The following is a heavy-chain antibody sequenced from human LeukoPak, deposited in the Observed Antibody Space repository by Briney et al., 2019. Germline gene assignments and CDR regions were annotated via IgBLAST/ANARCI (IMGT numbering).Heavy chain of an antibody. Sequence: SETLSLTCTVSGGSISSYYWSWIRQPAGKGLEWIGRIHTSGSTNYNPSLKSRVTISVDTSKNQFSLKLSSVTAADTAVYYCARRDYYDRTKYYFDYWGQGTLVTVSS. V-gene: IGHV4-4*07. D-gene: IGHD3-22*01. CDR3: ARRDYYDRTKYYFDY. CDR2: IHTSGST. CDR1: GGSISSYY. J-gene: IGHJ4*02.